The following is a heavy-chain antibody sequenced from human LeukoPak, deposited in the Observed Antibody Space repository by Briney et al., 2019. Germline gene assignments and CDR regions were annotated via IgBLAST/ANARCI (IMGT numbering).Heavy chain of an antibody. CDR2: FDPEDGET. J-gene: IGHJ3*02. V-gene: IGHV1-24*01. Sequence: SVNVSCKVSGYTLTELSMHWVRQAPGKGLEWMGGFDPEDGETIYAQKFQGRVTMTEDTSTDTAYMELSSLRSEDTAVYYCATDHSKAVGATLQYAFDIWGQGTMVTVSS. CDR1: GYTLTELS. D-gene: IGHD1-26*01. CDR3: ATDHSKAVGATLQYAFDI.